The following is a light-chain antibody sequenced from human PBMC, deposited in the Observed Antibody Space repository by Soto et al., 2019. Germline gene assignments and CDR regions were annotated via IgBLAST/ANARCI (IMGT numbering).Light chain of an antibody. CDR3: MQALQTPRT. CDR2: LGS. J-gene: IGKJ1*01. CDR1: QSLLHSNAYHY. V-gene: IGKV2-28*01. Sequence: DLVMTQSPLSLTVTPGEPASISCRSSQSLLHSNAYHYLDWYLQKPGQSPQLLIYLGSNRASGVPDRFSGSGSGTDFTLKISRVEAEDVGVYYCMQALQTPRTFGQGTRVEIK.